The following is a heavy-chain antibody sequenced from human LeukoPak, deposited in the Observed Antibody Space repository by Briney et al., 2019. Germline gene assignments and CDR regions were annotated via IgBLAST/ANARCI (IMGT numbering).Heavy chain of an antibody. D-gene: IGHD2-8*01. CDR3: ARDRCTNGVCYPSDY. CDR2: IYYSGST. Sequence: PSETLSLTCTVSGGSISSYYWGWIRQPPGKGLEWIGSIYYSGSTYYNPSLKSRVTISVDTSKNQFSLKLSSVTAADTAVYYCARDRCTNGVCYPSDYWGQGTLVTVSS. J-gene: IGHJ4*02. CDR1: GGSISSYY. V-gene: IGHV4-39*07.